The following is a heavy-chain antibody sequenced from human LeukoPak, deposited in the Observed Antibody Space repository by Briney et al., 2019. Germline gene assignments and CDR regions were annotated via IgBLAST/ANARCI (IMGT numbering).Heavy chain of an antibody. CDR3: ARGRWTKSNYYDSSGYSPPDY. CDR2: INPNSGGT. Sequence: GASVKVSCKASGYTFTGFYIHWVRQAPGQGLEWMGWINPNSGGTKYAQRFQGRVTMTRDTSISTAYMELNSLRSDDTAVYYCARGRWTKSNYYDSSGYSPPDYWGQGTLVTVSS. J-gene: IGHJ4*02. V-gene: IGHV1-2*02. CDR1: GYTFTGFY. D-gene: IGHD3-22*01.